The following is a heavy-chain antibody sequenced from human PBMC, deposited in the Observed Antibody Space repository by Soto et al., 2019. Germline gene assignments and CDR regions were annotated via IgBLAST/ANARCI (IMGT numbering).Heavy chain of an antibody. CDR2: INHRGTT. CDR3: ARGYPRSILSTSLTTSYWFDS. V-gene: IGHV4-34*04. CDR1: GESLRGYY. D-gene: IGHD2-21*01. J-gene: IGHJ5*01. Sequence: QVQLQQWGTGLLKPSETLSLHCAVYGESLRGYYWSWIRQTPAMGLEWIGEINHRGTTNHDSSLKSQAIISIDTSKTQVSLRLNYVTAADTAVYYCARGYPRSILSTSLTTSYWFDSWGQGTLVTVSS.